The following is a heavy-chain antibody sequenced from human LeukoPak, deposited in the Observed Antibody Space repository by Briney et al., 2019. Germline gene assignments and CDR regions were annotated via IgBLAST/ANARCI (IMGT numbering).Heavy chain of an antibody. CDR1: GGSISTSTYY. D-gene: IGHD3-10*01. J-gene: IGHJ1*01. V-gene: IGHV4-39*01. CDR3: TGQVGDLYGSGRLLRYFQH. Sequence: PSETLSLTCTVSGGSISTSTYYWAWVRQPPGKGLEWIGSSYYTGNTNYNPSLKSRVTISVDTSKNQFSLDLRSVTAADTAMYYCTGQVGDLYGSGRLLRYFQHWGQGILVTVSS. CDR2: SYYTGNT.